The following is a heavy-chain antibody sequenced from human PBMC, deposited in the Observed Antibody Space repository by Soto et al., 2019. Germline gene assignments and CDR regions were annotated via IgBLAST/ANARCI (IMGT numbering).Heavy chain of an antibody. V-gene: IGHV1-8*01. CDR3: ARGPPGPVDH. D-gene: IGHD3-10*01. J-gene: IGHJ4*02. CDR1: GYSFTSLH. CDR2: LSSLSGDT. Sequence: ASVKVSCNASGYSFTSLHFIWERQVHGQGLEWFGWLSSLSGDTGFAQRFQGSVTLTRYTSINTAYMELRSLRSQDTAVDYCARGPPGPVDHWVQLTQVTVSS.